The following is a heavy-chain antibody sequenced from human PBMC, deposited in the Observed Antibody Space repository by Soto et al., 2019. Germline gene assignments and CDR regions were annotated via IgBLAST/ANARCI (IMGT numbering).Heavy chain of an antibody. CDR3: AAHHEYSSSSTLRY. V-gene: IGHV3-7*05. Sequence: EVQLVESGGGLVQPGGSLRLSCAASGFTFSSYWMSWVRQAPGKGLEWVANIKQDGSEKYYVDSVKGRFTISRDNAKNSLYLQMNSLRAEDTAVYYCAAHHEYSSSSTLRYWGQGTLVTVSS. CDR2: IKQDGSEK. CDR1: GFTFSSYW. D-gene: IGHD6-6*01. J-gene: IGHJ4*02.